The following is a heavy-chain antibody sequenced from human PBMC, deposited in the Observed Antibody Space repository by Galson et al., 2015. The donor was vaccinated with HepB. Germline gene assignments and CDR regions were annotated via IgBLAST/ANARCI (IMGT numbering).Heavy chain of an antibody. V-gene: IGHV3-15*01. CDR3: TTDVYFSSYWSWLDP. J-gene: IGHJ5*02. Sequence: SLRLSCAASGFTFNNAWMNWVRQAPGKGLEWVGRVKSKTDGAKTEYAAPVKGRFTISRDDSRNTLYLQMNSLRTDDTAVYYCTTDVYFSSYWSWLDPWGQGTLVTVSS. CDR2: VKSKTDGAKT. D-gene: IGHD2-2*01. CDR1: GFTFNNAW.